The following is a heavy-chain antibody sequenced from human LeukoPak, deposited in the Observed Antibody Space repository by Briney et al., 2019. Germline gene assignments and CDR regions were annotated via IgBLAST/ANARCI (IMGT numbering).Heavy chain of an antibody. CDR1: GITFINYS. J-gene: IGHJ3*02. V-gene: IGHV3-23*01. CDR3: ARVNPAFENAFDI. Sequence: GGSLRLSCAASGITFINYSMTWVRQAPGKGLEWVSAITGSGTFTDYADSVRGRFTISRDNSKNTLYLQMNSLRAEDTAVYYCARVNPAFENAFDIWGQGTMVTVSS. CDR2: ITGSGTFT.